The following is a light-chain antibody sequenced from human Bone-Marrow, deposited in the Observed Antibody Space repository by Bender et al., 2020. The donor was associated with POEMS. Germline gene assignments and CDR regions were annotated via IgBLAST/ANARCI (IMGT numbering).Light chain of an antibody. J-gene: IGLJ2*01. V-gene: IGLV1-47*02. CDR2: SSH. CDR1: SSNIGVHA. CDR3: AAWDDSVSGPV. Sequence: QSVLTQPPSASGTPGQRVTISCSGGSSNIGVHAVTWYQHLPGTAPKPLIYSSHRRPPEVPGRFSGSKSGASASVAVSVVRCEDAAAYYCAAWDDSVSGPVVGGGTSLSVL.